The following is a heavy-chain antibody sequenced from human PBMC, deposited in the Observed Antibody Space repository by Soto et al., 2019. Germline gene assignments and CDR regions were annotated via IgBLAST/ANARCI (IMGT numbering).Heavy chain of an antibody. J-gene: IGHJ4*02. CDR1: GCSISSYY. CDR3: ARDKSPTSGWYDQTFDY. V-gene: IGHV4-59*01. CDR2: IYYSGST. D-gene: IGHD6-19*01. Sequence: SETLSLTCTVSGCSISSYYWSWIRQPPGKGLEWIGYIYYSGSTNYNPSLKSRVTISVDTSKNQFSLKLSSVTAADTAVYYCARDKSPTSGWYDQTFDYWGQGTLVTVSS.